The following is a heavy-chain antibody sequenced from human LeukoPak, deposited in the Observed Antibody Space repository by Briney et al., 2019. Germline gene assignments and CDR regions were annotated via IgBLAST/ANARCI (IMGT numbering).Heavy chain of an antibody. Sequence: GASVKVSCKASGYTFTGYYMHWVRQAPGQGLEWMGRINPNSGGTNYAQKFQGWVTMTRDTSISTAYMELSRLRSDDTAVYYCARVGVGATGRVAFDIWGQGTMVTVSS. CDR2: INPNSGGT. J-gene: IGHJ3*02. D-gene: IGHD1-26*01. CDR3: ARVGVGATGRVAFDI. V-gene: IGHV1-2*04. CDR1: GYTFTGYY.